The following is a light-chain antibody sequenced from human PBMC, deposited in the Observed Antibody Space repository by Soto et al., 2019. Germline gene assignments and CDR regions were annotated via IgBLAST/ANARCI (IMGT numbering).Light chain of an antibody. Sequence: EIVLTQSPGTLSFSPGDRVTLSCRASQNIVSTYLAWYQQKPGQAPRLLIYLASTRATGIPDRFSGSGSGTDFTLTISRLQPEDYAVYYCLQHGSAPYTFGQGTKLEI. V-gene: IGKV3-20*01. CDR1: QNIVSTY. CDR2: LAS. J-gene: IGKJ2*01. CDR3: LQHGSAPYT.